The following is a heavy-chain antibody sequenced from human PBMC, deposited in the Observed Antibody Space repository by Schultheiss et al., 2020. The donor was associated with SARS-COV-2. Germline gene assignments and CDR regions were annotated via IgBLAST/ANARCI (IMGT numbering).Heavy chain of an antibody. CDR2: INPSGGST. CDR3: ARADNWNSRG. D-gene: IGHD1-7*01. J-gene: IGHJ4*02. V-gene: IGHV1-46*01. Sequence: ASVKVSCKASGGTFSSYAISWVRQAPGQGLEWMGIINPSGGSTSYAQKFQGRVTMTRDTSISTAYMELSRLRSDDTAVYYCARADNWNSRGWGQGTLVTVSS. CDR1: GGTFSSYA.